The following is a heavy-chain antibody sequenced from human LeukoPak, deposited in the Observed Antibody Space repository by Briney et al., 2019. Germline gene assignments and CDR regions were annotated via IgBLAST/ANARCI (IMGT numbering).Heavy chain of an antibody. Sequence: GASVKVSCKASGYTFTSYGISWVRQAPGQGLEWMGWISAYNGNTNYAQKLQGRVTMTTDTSTSTAYMELRSLRSDDTAVYYCARSIAAAGTPLEFDYWGQGTLVTVSS. J-gene: IGHJ4*02. CDR2: ISAYNGNT. V-gene: IGHV1-18*01. CDR3: ARSIAAAGTPLEFDY. D-gene: IGHD6-13*01. CDR1: GYTFTSYG.